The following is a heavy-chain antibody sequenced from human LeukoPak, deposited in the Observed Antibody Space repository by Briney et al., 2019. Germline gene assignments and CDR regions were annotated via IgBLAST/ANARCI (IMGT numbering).Heavy chain of an antibody. V-gene: IGHV1-2*02. CDR2: INPNSGGT. J-gene: IGHJ4*02. D-gene: IGHD3-10*01. CDR1: GYTFTGYY. CDR3: ASENYYGSGSSAPFDY. Sequence: ASVKVSCKASGYTFTGYYMHWVRQAPGQGLEWMGWINPNSGGTNYAQKFQGRVTMTRDTSISTAYMELSGLRSDDTAVYYCASENYYGSGSSAPFDYWGQGTLVTVSS.